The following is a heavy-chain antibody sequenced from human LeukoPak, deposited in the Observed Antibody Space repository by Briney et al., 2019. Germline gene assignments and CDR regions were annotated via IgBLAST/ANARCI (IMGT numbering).Heavy chain of an antibody. J-gene: IGHJ6*04. Sequence: PVKVSCQASGGTFSYYALNWVRQAPGQGLEWMGVFIPVLGTANSTQNFQDRVSITADISTHTVYMELSSLKSEDTAVYFCAGIPVFGIVLHQEPVWGKGTTVTVSS. D-gene: IGHD1-26*01. V-gene: IGHV1-69*10. CDR3: AGIPVFGIVLHQEPV. CDR1: GGTFSYYA. CDR2: FIPVLGTA.